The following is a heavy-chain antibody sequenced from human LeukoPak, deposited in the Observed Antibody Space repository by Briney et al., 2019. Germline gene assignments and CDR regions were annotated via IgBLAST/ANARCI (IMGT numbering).Heavy chain of an antibody. CDR1: GFTFSNYG. J-gene: IGHJ4*02. D-gene: IGHD6-19*01. CDR2: IWYDGSNK. V-gene: IGHV3-33*01. Sequence: PGGSLRLSCAASGFTFSNYGMHWVRQAPGKGLEWVAVIWYDGSNKYYADSVKGRFTISRDNSKNTLYLLMNSLRAEDTAVYYCARGSLGTIAVAGTLDYWGQGTLVTVSS. CDR3: ARGSLGTIAVAGTLDY.